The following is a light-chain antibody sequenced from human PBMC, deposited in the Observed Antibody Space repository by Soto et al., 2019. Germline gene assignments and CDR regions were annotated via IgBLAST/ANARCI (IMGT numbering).Light chain of an antibody. J-gene: IGKJ1*01. CDR3: QQYNAYPWT. Sequence: DIQMTQSPSTLSASVGDRVTITCRASQTISDWLAWYQQKPGKAPPLLIYKASSLKSGVPSRFSGSGSGTDFTLTVSSLQPDDFATYYCQQYNAYPWTVGQGTNVEIK. CDR1: QTISDW. V-gene: IGKV1-5*03. CDR2: KAS.